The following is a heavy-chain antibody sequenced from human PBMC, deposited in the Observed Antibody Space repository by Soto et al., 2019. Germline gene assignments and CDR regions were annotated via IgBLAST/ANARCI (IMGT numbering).Heavy chain of an antibody. J-gene: IGHJ5*02. Sequence: PGGSLRLSCAASGFTFSSYAMSWVRQAPGKGLEWVSAISGSGGSTYYAVSVKGRFTISRDNSKNTLYLQMNSLRAEDTAVYYCAKDPYSSSWYWFDPWGQGTLVTVSS. V-gene: IGHV3-23*01. CDR1: GFTFSSYA. D-gene: IGHD6-13*01. CDR2: ISGSGGST. CDR3: AKDPYSSSWYWFDP.